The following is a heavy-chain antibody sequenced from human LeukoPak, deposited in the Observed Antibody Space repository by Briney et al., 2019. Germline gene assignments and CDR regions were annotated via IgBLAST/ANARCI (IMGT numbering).Heavy chain of an antibody. Sequence: GRSLRLSCAASGFTFSSYGMHWVRQAPGKGLEWLAVISYDGSNKYYADSVKGRFTISRDNSKNTLYLQMNSLRAEDTAVYYCAKSITMIVVAPNDAFDIWGQGTMVTVSS. V-gene: IGHV3-30*18. CDR1: GFTFSSYG. CDR3: AKSITMIVVAPNDAFDI. J-gene: IGHJ3*02. CDR2: ISYDGSNK. D-gene: IGHD3-22*01.